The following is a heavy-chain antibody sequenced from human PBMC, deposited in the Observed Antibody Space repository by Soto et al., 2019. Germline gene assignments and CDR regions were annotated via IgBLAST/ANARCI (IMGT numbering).Heavy chain of an antibody. Sequence: RASVKGSCKASGGTFSSYAISWVRQAPGQGLEWMGGIIPIFGTANYAQKFQGRVTITADESTSTAYMELSSLRSEDTAVYYCAREQQLARFDYWGQGTLVTVSS. CDR1: GGTFSSYA. D-gene: IGHD6-13*01. CDR3: AREQQLARFDY. J-gene: IGHJ4*02. V-gene: IGHV1-69*13. CDR2: IIPIFGTA.